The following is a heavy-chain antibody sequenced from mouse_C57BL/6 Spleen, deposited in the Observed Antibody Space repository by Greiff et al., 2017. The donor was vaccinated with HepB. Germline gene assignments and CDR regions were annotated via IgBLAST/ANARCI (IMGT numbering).Heavy chain of an antibody. CDR1: GYTFTSYW. Sequence: QVQLQQPGAELVMPGASVKLSCQASGYTFTSYWMHWVKQRPGQGLEWIGEIDPSDSYTNYNQKFKGKSTLTVDKSSSTAYMQLSSLTSEDSAVYYCARHYDGYYKYFDVWGTGTTVTVSS. V-gene: IGHV1-69*01. CDR3: ARHYDGYYKYFDV. CDR2: IDPSDSYT. J-gene: IGHJ1*03. D-gene: IGHD2-3*01.